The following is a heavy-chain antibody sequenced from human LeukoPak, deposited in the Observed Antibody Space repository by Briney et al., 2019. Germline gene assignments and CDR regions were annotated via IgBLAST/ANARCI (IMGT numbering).Heavy chain of an antibody. CDR2: FDPEDGET. CDR3: ARDHYCSSTSCPSGYYYMDV. D-gene: IGHD2-2*01. CDR1: GYTLTELS. Sequence: GASVKVSCKVSGYTLTELSMHWVRQAPGKGLEWMGGFDPEDGETIYAQKFQGRVTMTEDTSTDTAYMELSSLRSEDTAVYYCARDHYCSSTSCPSGYYYMDVWGKGTTVTVSS. J-gene: IGHJ6*03. V-gene: IGHV1-24*01.